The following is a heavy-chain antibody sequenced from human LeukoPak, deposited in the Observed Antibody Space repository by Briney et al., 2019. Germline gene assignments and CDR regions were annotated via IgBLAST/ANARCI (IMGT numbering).Heavy chain of an antibody. CDR3: AELGITLIGGV. CDR1: GFTFSSYE. V-gene: IGHV3-48*03. Sequence: GGSLRLSCAASGFTFSSYEMNWVRQAPGKGLEWVAYISSSGSTIYYADSVKGRFTISRDNAKNSLYLQMNSLGAEDTAVYYCAELGITLIGGVWGKGTTVTISS. D-gene: IGHD3-10*02. J-gene: IGHJ6*04. CDR2: ISSSGSTI.